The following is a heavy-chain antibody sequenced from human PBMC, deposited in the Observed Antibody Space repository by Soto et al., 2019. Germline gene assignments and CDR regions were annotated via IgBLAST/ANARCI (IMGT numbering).Heavy chain of an antibody. CDR3: AKGQAAAGYYYYYGMDV. V-gene: IGHV3-30*18. D-gene: IGHD6-13*01. CDR1: GFTFSSYG. CDR2: ISYDGSNK. J-gene: IGHJ6*02. Sequence: AGGSLRLSCAASGFTFSSYGMHWVRQAPGKGLEWVAVISYDGSNKYYADSVKGRFTISRDNSKNTLYLQMNSLRAEDTAVYYCAKGQAAAGYYYYYGMDVWGQGTTVTVSS.